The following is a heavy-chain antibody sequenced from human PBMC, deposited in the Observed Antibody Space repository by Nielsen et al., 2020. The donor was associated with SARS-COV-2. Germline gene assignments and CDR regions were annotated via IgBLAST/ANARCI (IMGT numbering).Heavy chain of an antibody. J-gene: IGHJ4*02. V-gene: IGHV3-66*01. Sequence: GESLKISCAASGFSVSSNYMSWVRQAAGKGLEWVSVIYSDDSASYADSVKGRFTVSRDNFKNMLFLQMNSLRAEDTGVYYCAREGRNLPLDYWGQGTLVTVSS. CDR2: IYSDDSA. CDR3: AREGRNLPLDY. CDR1: GFSVSSNY.